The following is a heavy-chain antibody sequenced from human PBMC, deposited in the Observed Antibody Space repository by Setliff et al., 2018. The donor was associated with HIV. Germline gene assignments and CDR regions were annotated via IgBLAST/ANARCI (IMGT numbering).Heavy chain of an antibody. V-gene: IGHV1-69*10. J-gene: IGHJ4*02. CDR3: ARLGTDSSGWYYFDY. CDR1: GSPFSRYP. D-gene: IGHD6-19*01. CDR2: IIPFLGIP. Sequence: SLKVSCKASGSPFSRYPIKWVRQAPGQGLEWMGGIIPFLGIPNYAQKFQGRVTITADESTNTAYMELRNLRSDDTAVYYCARLGTDSSGWYYFDYWGQGTLVTVSS.